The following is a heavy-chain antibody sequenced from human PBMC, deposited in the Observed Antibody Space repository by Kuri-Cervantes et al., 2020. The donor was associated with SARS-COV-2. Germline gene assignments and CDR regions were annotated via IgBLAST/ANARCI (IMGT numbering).Heavy chain of an antibody. J-gene: IGHJ4*02. D-gene: IGHD1-26*01. CDR2: ISYDGSNK. Sequence: GESLKISCAASGFTFSRYAMHWVRQAPGKGLEWVAVISYDGSNKGYTASGKGRFTISRDNSQNTLYLQMNSLRAEDTAVYYCASVEPNSGSYYPGYWGQGTLVTVSS. CDR1: GFTFSRYA. V-gene: IGHV3-30-3*01. CDR3: ASVEPNSGSYYPGY.